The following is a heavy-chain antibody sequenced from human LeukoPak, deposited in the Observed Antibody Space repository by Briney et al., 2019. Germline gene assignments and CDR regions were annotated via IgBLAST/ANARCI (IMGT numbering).Heavy chain of an antibody. V-gene: IGHV1-2*02. Sequence: GASVKVSCKASGYTFTGYYMHWVRQAPGQGLEWMGWINPNSGGTNYAQKFQGRVTMTRDTSISTAYMELSRLRSDDTAVYYCARGGGQDGYNEGVPWSYWGQGTLVTVSS. CDR2: INPNSGGT. CDR1: GYTFTGYY. J-gene: IGHJ4*02. CDR3: ARGGGQDGYNEGVPWSY. D-gene: IGHD5-24*01.